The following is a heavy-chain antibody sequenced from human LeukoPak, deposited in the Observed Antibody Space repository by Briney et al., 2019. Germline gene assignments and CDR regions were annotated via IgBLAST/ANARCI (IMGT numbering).Heavy chain of an antibody. D-gene: IGHD3/OR15-3a*01. V-gene: IGHV6-1*01. J-gene: IGHJ4*02. CDR3: AYWTQR. CDR1: GDSVSSNDAA. CDR2: TYYRSKWSS. Sequence: SQTLSLTCAISGDSVSSNDAAWYWIRQSPSRGLEWLGRTYYRSKWSSDYAVSVKSRITISSDTSKNQISLQLNSVTPEDTAVYYCAYWTQRWGPGILVTVSS.